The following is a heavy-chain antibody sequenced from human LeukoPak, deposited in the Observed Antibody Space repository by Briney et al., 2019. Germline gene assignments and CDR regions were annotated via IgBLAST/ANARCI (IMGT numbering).Heavy chain of an antibody. J-gene: IGHJ4*02. V-gene: IGHV3-30*18. CDR1: GFRLSNYG. D-gene: IGHD6-13*01. CDR2: ISFDGSIE. Sequence: PGGPLSLFCAASGFRLSNYGMHWVRQSPGKEPEGVAGISFDGSIEYYADSVKGRFTISRDDSTNTLYLQMNSLRPEDTALYYCAKDLQHLVRTLSFDYWGQGTLVTVSS. CDR3: AKDLQHLVRTLSFDY.